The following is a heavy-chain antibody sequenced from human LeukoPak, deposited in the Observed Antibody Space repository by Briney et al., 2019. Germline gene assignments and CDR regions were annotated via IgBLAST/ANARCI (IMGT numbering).Heavy chain of an antibody. CDR3: ARGTNEALRYFVWLLPPLGELDY. J-gene: IGHJ4*02. CDR1: GGSVSSGSHY. D-gene: IGHD3-9*01. CDR2: IYHSGST. Sequence: PSETLSLSCTVSGGSVSSGSHYWSCIRQPPGKGLEWIGYIYHSGSTNSNPSLKSRVTISGDTSKNQFSLKVSSVTAADTAVYYCARGTNEALRYFVWLLPPLGELDYWGQGTLVTVSS. V-gene: IGHV4-61*01.